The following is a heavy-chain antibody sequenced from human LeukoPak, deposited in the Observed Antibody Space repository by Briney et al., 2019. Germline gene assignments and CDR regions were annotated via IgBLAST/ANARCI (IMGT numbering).Heavy chain of an antibody. V-gene: IGHV3-7*03. CDR3: AKEGLYGFDY. J-gene: IGHJ4*02. Sequence: GGSLRLSCAASGFTLSRYWMSWVRQAPGEGPEWVANIKQDESEKDYADSVRGRFTISRDNAKNSLFLQMNSLRAEDTAVYYCAKEGLYGFDYWGQGTLVTVSS. CDR2: IKQDESEK. D-gene: IGHD2/OR15-2a*01. CDR1: GFTLSRYW.